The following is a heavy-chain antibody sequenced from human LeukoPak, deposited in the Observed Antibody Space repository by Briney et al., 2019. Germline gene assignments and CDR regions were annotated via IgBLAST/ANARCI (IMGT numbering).Heavy chain of an antibody. Sequence: ASVKVSCKVSGYTLTELSMHWVRQAPGKRLEWMGGFDPEDGETIYAQKFQGRVTMTEDTSTDTAYMELSSLRSEDTAVYYCATLARGAMAPYFDYWGQGTLVTVSS. CDR1: GYTLTELS. CDR2: FDPEDGET. CDR3: ATLARGAMAPYFDY. J-gene: IGHJ4*02. D-gene: IGHD3-16*01. V-gene: IGHV1-24*01.